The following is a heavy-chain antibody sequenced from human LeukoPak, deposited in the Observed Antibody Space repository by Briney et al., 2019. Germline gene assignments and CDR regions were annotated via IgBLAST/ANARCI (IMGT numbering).Heavy chain of an antibody. J-gene: IGHJ4*02. Sequence: GGSLRLSCAASGFTVSSNYMSWVRQAPGKGLEWVSVIYSGGSTYYADSVKGRFTISRDSSKNTLYLQMNSLRAEDTAVYYCARSGYSYGYADYWGQGTLVTVSS. V-gene: IGHV3-53*01. CDR2: IYSGGST. CDR3: ARSGYSYGYADY. CDR1: GFTVSSNY. D-gene: IGHD5-18*01.